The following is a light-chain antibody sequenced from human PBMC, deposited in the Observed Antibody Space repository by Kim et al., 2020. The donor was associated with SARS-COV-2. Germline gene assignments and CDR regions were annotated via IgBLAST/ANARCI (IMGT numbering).Light chain of an antibody. Sequence: DIQMTQSPSSLSASVGDRVTITCRTTQSISSHLNWYQQKPGRAPKLLISAASTLQGGVPSRFSGSGSETDFTLTISSLQPEYFETYFCKQSYITPFTFGPGTKMDIK. CDR2: AAS. J-gene: IGKJ3*01. CDR3: KQSYITPFT. CDR1: QSISSH. V-gene: IGKV1-39*01.